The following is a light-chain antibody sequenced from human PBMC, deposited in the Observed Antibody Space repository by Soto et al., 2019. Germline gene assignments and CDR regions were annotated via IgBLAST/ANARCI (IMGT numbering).Light chain of an antibody. V-gene: IGLV2-14*01. Sequence: QSVLNQPASVSGSPGQSITISCTGTSSDVGGYNYVSWYQQHPGKAPKLMIYDVSNRPSGVSNRFSGSESGNTASLTISGLQAEDEADYYCCSYTSSSTFVFGSETKVTVL. CDR2: DVS. CDR3: CSYTSSSTFV. J-gene: IGLJ1*01. CDR1: SSDVGGYNY.